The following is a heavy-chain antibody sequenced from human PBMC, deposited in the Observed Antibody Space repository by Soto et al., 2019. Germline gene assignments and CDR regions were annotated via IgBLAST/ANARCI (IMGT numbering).Heavy chain of an antibody. CDR1: GFTFSTYW. D-gene: IGHD2-21*01. J-gene: IGHJ5*02. V-gene: IGHV3-74*01. CDR3: VRDGHCIHTRSYRNWFDP. CDR2: INSDASHT. Sequence: GGSLRLSCAASGFTFSTYWMHWIRQVPGKGLEWVSRINSDASHTYYADSVKGRFTISRDNAKNTLHLEMNSLRAEDTAVYYCVRDGHCIHTRSYRNWFDPWGEGNLVTVSS.